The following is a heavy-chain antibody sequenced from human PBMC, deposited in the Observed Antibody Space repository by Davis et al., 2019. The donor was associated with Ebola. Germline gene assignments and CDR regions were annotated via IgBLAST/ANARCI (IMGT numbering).Heavy chain of an antibody. CDR3: ARGTIVGATNYYYYGMDV. CDR2: ISAYNGNT. CDR1: GYTFTSYG. V-gene: IGHV1-18*01. Sequence: ASVKVSCKASGYTFTSYGISWVRQAPGQGLEWMGWISAYNGNTNYAQKFQGWVTMTRDTSISTAYMELSRLRSDDTAVYYCARGTIVGATNYYYYGMDVWGQGTTVTVSS. J-gene: IGHJ6*02. D-gene: IGHD1-26*01.